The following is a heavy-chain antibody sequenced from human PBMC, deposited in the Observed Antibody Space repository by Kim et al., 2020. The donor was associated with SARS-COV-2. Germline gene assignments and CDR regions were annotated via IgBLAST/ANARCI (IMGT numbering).Heavy chain of an antibody. J-gene: IGHJ3*02. V-gene: IGHV3-13*05. Sequence: GGSLRLSCAASGFTFNNYDMHWVRQATGKGLEWVSAIGTAGDPYYPGSVKGRFTISRESAKNSLYLQMNSLRAGDTAVYYCARALRYYDSSGYYLTDAFDIWGQGTMVTVSS. CDR3: ARALRYYDSSGYYLTDAFDI. CDR1: GFTFNNYD. D-gene: IGHD3-22*01. CDR2: IGTAGDP.